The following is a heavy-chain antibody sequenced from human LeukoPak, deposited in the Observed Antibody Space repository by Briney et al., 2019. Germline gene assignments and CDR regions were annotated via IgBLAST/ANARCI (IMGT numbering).Heavy chain of an antibody. D-gene: IGHD6-19*01. Sequence: GGSLGLSCAASGFTFSSYGMHWVRQAPGKGLEWVAVISYDGSNKYYADSVKGRFTISRDNSKNTLYLQMNSLRAEDTAVYYCAKDDGVAVAGTGTFDPWGQGTLVTVSS. CDR1: GFTFSSYG. J-gene: IGHJ5*02. CDR3: AKDDGVAVAGTGTFDP. V-gene: IGHV3-30*18. CDR2: ISYDGSNK.